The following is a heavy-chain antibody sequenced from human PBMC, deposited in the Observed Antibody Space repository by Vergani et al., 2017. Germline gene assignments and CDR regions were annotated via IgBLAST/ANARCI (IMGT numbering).Heavy chain of an antibody. Sequence: VHLVASGGGVVQPGRSLRLSCAASGFTFSTYGMHWVRQAPGKGLEWVAAISYDGNNKEYSDSVKGRFTLSRDNPKKMLYVQMNSLRVEDTAVYYCTRAAYSDSYMYHFDSWGQGTLVTVSS. J-gene: IGHJ4*02. CDR1: GFTFSTYG. CDR2: ISYDGNNK. D-gene: IGHD1-26*01. CDR3: TRAAYSDSYMYHFDS. V-gene: IGHV3-30*03.